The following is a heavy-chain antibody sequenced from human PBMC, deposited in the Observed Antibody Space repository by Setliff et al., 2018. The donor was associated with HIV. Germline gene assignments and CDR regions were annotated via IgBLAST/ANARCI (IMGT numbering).Heavy chain of an antibody. Sequence: PGESLKISCAASGFTFSSYAMSWVRQAPGKGLEWVSAISGSGGSTYYADSVKGRFTISRDNSKNTLYLQMNSLRAEDTAVYYCAKDHDYYDSSGPYYFDYWGQGTLVTVSS. CDR1: GFTFSSYA. CDR2: ISGSGGST. V-gene: IGHV3-23*01. J-gene: IGHJ4*02. D-gene: IGHD3-22*01. CDR3: AKDHDYYDSSGPYYFDY.